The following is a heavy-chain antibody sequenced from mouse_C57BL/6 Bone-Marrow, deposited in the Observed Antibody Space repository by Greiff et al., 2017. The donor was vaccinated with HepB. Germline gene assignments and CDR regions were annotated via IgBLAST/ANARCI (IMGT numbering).Heavy chain of an antibody. CDR3: ARRGFYFDY. CDR1: GYTFTSYW. J-gene: IGHJ2*01. Sequence: QVQLQQPGAELVKPGASVKLSCKASGYTFTSYWMHWVKQRPGQGLEWIGMIHPNSGSTNYNEKFKSKATLTVDKSSSTAYIQLSSLTSEDSAVYYCARRGFYFDYWGQGTTLTVSS. V-gene: IGHV1-64*01. CDR2: IHPNSGST.